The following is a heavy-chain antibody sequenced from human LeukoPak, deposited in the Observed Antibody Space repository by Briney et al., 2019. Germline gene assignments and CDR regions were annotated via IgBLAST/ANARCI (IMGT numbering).Heavy chain of an antibody. V-gene: IGHV3-48*03. CDR3: ARDLYGSGGDAFDI. CDR2: VSSSGGGM. Sequence: GGSLRLSCAASGFTLSSYEMNWVRQAPGKGLEWVSYVSSSGGGMLYADSVKGRFTISRDHAKNSLSLQMSSLRVEDTAVYYCARDLYGSGGDAFDIWGQGTVVTVSS. J-gene: IGHJ3*02. CDR1: GFTLSSYE. D-gene: IGHD3-10*01.